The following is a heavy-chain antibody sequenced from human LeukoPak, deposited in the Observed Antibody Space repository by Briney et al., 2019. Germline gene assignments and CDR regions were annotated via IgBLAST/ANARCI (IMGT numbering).Heavy chain of an antibody. CDR1: GGSISSGGYY. V-gene: IGHV4-31*03. CDR2: IYYSGST. CDR3: ASGGIGDSSGYLGYYFDY. Sequence: SETLSLTCTVSGGSISSGGYYWSWIRQHPGKGLEWIGYIYYSGSTYYNPSLKSRVTISVDTSKNQFSLELSSVAAADTAVYYCASGGIGDSSGYLGYYFDYWGQGTLVTVSS. J-gene: IGHJ4*02. D-gene: IGHD3-22*01.